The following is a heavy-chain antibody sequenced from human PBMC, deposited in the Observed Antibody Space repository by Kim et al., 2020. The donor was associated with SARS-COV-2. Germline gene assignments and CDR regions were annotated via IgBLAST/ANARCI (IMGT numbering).Heavy chain of an antibody. CDR2: IKQDGSEK. V-gene: IGHV3-7*03. CDR3: AREHMVRGVFLDY. D-gene: IGHD3-10*01. Sequence: GGSLRLSCAASGFTFSSYWMSWVRQAPGKGLEWVANIKQDGSEKYYVDSVKGRFTISRENAKNSLYLQMNSLRAEDTAVYYCAREHMVRGVFLDYWGQGTLVTVSS. CDR1: GFTFSSYW. J-gene: IGHJ4*02.